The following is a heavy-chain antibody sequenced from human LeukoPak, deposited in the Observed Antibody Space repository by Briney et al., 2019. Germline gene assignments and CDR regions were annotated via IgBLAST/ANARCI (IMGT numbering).Heavy chain of an antibody. CDR1: GFTFSSYA. J-gene: IGHJ4*02. CDR3: ATSSQWELLPFDY. V-gene: IGHV3-30-3*01. CDR2: ISYDGSNK. D-gene: IGHD1-26*01. Sequence: GGSLRLSCAASGFTFSSYAMHWVRQAPGKGLEWVAVISYDGSNKYYADSVKGRFTISRDNSKNTLYLQMSSLRAEDTAVYYCATSSQWELLPFDYWGQGTLVTVSS.